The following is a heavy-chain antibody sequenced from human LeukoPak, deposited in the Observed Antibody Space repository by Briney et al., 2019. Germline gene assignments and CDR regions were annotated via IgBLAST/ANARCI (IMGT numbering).Heavy chain of an antibody. CDR1: GFTCSDYY. CDR2: ISGTNSYT. CDR3: VSFYYSAFFDY. Sequence: KPGGSLRLSCAASGFTCSDYYMTWIRQATGKGLEWVSYISGTNSYTNYADSVKDRFTISRDNAKNSLYLQMNSLRDEDTAVYYCVSFYYSAFFDYWGQGTLVTVSS. D-gene: IGHD4/OR15-4a*01. V-gene: IGHV3-11*03. J-gene: IGHJ4*02.